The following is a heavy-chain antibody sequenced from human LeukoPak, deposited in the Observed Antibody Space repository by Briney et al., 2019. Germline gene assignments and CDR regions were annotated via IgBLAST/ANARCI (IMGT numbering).Heavy chain of an antibody. CDR2: IYYSGST. V-gene: IGHV4-59*08. D-gene: IGHD5-12*01. Sequence: SETLSLTCTVSGGSISSYYWCWIQQPPGKGLEWIGYIYYSGSTNYNPSLKSRVTISVDTSKNQFSLKLSSVTAADTAVYYCARHSRGYSGYDTGYYFDYWGQGTLVTVSS. CDR1: GGSISSYY. J-gene: IGHJ4*02. CDR3: ARHSRGYSGYDTGYYFDY.